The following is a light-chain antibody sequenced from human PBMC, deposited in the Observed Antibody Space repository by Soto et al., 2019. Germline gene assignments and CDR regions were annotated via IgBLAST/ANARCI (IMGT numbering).Light chain of an antibody. V-gene: IGKV3-11*01. CDR2: DAS. Sequence: EIMLTQSPATLSLSPGERATLSCRASQSVGSYLAWYQQKPGQAPRLLIYDASTRATGIPARFSGSGSGTDFTLTISSLEPEDFAVYFCQQRTNWPPVTFGGGTKVEIK. J-gene: IGKJ4*01. CDR1: QSVGSY. CDR3: QQRTNWPPVT.